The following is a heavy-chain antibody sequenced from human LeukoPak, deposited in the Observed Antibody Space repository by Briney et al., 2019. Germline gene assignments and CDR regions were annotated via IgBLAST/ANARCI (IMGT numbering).Heavy chain of an antibody. CDR1: GFTFRSYG. V-gene: IGHV3-30*18. D-gene: IGHD2-15*01. Sequence: PGRSLRLSCAASGFTFRSYGMHWVRQAPGKGLEWVAVISYDGSNKYYADSVKGRFTISRDNSKNTLYLQMNSLRAEDTAVYYCAKDGSGGTFDPWGQGTLVTVSS. J-gene: IGHJ5*02. CDR3: AKDGSGGTFDP. CDR2: ISYDGSNK.